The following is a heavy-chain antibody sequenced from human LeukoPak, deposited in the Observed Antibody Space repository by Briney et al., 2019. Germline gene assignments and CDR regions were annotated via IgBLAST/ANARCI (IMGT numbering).Heavy chain of an antibody. CDR2: IKSKTEGETT. CDR3: ADLGAFWYGMEV. D-gene: IGHD3-16*01. V-gene: IGHV3-15*01. Sequence: PGGSLRLSCTASGFTFNIAWMSWVRQAPGKGLEWVGRIKSKTEGETTEYAAPVKGRFSISRDDSKNTLYLQMNSLKTEDTAVYYCADLGAFWYGMEVWGQGTTVTVSS. CDR1: GFTFNIAW. J-gene: IGHJ6*02.